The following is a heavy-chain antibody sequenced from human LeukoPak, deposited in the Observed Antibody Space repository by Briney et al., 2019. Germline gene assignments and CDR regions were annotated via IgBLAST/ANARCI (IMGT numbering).Heavy chain of an antibody. CDR1: GGSISSSSYY. V-gene: IGHV4-39*01. CDR2: VYYSGST. D-gene: IGHD1-14*01. CDR3: ARKPGIGYYYYMDV. Sequence: PSETLSLTWTVSGGSISSSSYYWGWIRQPPGKGLEWIGRVYYSGSTHYNPTLKSRVTRSVDTSKNQFSLKLSSATAADTAVYYCARKPGIGYYYYMDVWGKGTTVTVSS. J-gene: IGHJ6*03.